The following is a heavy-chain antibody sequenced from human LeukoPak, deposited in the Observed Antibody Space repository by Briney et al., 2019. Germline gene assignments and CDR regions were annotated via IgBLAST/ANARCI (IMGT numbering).Heavy chain of an antibody. J-gene: IGHJ4*02. CDR2: SIYHSGST. V-gene: IGHV4-38-2*02. Sequence: SETLSLTCTVSGYSISSISSTYYWGWVRQSPGKPLEWIGSSIYHSGSTYYNPSLQSRVTISKDTSRNQFSLKLSSVTAADTAVYYCARLRVQNYGGNWGFDYWGQGTLVTVSS. CDR1: GYSISSISSTYY. CDR3: ARLRVQNYGGNWGFDY. D-gene: IGHD4-23*01.